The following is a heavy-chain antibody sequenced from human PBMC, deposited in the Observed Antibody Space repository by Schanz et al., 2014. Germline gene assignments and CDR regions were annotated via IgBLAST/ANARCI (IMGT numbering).Heavy chain of an antibody. D-gene: IGHD4-17*01. V-gene: IGHV3-30*18. CDR3: AKDPHRDYGGKPQTFDI. CDR1: GFTFRSHG. Sequence: QVQLVESGGGVVQPGRSLRLSCAASGFTFRSHGMHWVRQAPGKGLEWVALISYDGNNKFYTDSVKGRFTISRDNSRNTLYLQMSSRRAEDTALYYCAKDPHRDYGGKPQTFDIWGQGTMVTVSS. CDR2: ISYDGNNK. J-gene: IGHJ3*02.